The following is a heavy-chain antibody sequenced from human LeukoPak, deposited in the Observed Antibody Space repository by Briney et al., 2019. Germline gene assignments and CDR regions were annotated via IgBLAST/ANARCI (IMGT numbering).Heavy chain of an antibody. J-gene: IGHJ6*04. V-gene: IGHV3-23*01. Sequence: GGSLRLSCAASGFTFSSYAMSWVRQAPGKGLEWVSAISGSGGSTYYADSVKGRFTISRDNSKNTLYLQMNSLRAEDTAVYYCANPVPVTTFSYYYYGMDVWGKGTTVTVSS. CDR2: ISGSGGST. D-gene: IGHD4-17*01. CDR3: ANPVPVTTFSYYYYGMDV. CDR1: GFTFSSYA.